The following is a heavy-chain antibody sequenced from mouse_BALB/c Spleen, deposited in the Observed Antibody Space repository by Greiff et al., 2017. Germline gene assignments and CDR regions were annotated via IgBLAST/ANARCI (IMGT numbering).Heavy chain of an antibody. CDR1: GFNIKDTY. CDR2: IDPANGNT. D-gene: IGHD2-1*01. V-gene: IGHV14-3*02. J-gene: IGHJ4*01. CDR3: ARRPIYYGNYEDAMDY. Sequence: VQLQQSGAELVKPGASVKLSCTASGFNIKDTYMHWVKQRPEQGLEWIGRIDPANGNTKYDPKFQGKATITADTSSNTAYLQLSSLTSEDTAVYYCARRPIYYGNYEDAMDYWGQGTSVTVSS.